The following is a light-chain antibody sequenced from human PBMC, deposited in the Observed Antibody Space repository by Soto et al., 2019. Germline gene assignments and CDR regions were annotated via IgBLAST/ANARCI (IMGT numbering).Light chain of an antibody. Sequence: NFMLTQPHSVSEFPGKTVTITCTGNSGNVASNYVQWYQQRPGSAPTTVIYEDNRRPSGVPERFSGSIDSSSNSASLTISGLKTEDEADYYCQSYDNSNRGVFGGGTKLTVL. V-gene: IGLV6-57*02. CDR1: SGNVASNY. J-gene: IGLJ3*02. CDR2: EDN. CDR3: QSYDNSNRGV.